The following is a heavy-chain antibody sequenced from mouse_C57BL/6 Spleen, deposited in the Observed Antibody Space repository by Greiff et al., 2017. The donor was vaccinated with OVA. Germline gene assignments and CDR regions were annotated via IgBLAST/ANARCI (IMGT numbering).Heavy chain of an antibody. CDR1: GYSITSGYY. CDR3: ARGGNYYSNYYAMDY. Sequence: ESGPGLVKPSQSLSLTCSVTGYSITSGYYWNWIRQFPGNKLEWMGYISYDGSNNYNPSLKNRISITRDTSKNQFFLKLNSVTTEDTATYYCARGGNYYSNYYAMDYWGQGTSVTVSS. CDR2: ISYDGSN. J-gene: IGHJ4*01. V-gene: IGHV3-6*01. D-gene: IGHD2-5*01.